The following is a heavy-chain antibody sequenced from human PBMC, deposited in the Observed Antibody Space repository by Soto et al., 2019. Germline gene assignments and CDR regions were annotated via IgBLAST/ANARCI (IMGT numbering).Heavy chain of an antibody. V-gene: IGHV3-33*01. Sequence: PGGSLRLSCAASGFTFSSYGMHWVRQAPGKGLEWVAAIWYDGSNKYYADSVKGRFTISRDNSKNTLYLQMNSLRAEDTAVYYWARDRPTVPTYWFDSWGQGTLVTVSS. J-gene: IGHJ5*01. CDR2: IWYDGSNK. D-gene: IGHD4-4*01. CDR1: GFTFSSYG. CDR3: ARDRPTVPTYWFDS.